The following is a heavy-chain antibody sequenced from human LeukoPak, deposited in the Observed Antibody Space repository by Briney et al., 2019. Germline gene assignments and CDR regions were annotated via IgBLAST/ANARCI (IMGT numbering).Heavy chain of an antibody. CDR3: AREYSSSSGPSIRCMDV. CDR1: GGSISSYY. V-gene: IGHV4-4*07. Sequence: PSETLSLTCTVSGGSISSYYWSWIRQPAGKGLEWIGRIYNSGSTNYNPSLKSRVTMSVDTSKNQFSLKLNSVTAADTAVYYCAREYSSSSGPSIRCMDVWGQGTTVTVSS. CDR2: IYNSGST. J-gene: IGHJ6*02. D-gene: IGHD6-6*01.